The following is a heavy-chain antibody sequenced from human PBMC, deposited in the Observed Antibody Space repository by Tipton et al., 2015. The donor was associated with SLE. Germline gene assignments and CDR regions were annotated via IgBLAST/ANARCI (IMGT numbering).Heavy chain of an antibody. V-gene: IGHV3-69-1*01. Sequence: SLRLSCAASGFTFNDFRMNWVRQAPGKGLEWVSVISGGGIKYYADSVKGRFTISRDNAKNSLYLQMNSLRAEDTAVYYCARDLTTVTSEYFDYWGQGTLVTVSS. D-gene: IGHD4-17*01. J-gene: IGHJ4*02. CDR1: GFTFNDFR. CDR2: ISGGGIK. CDR3: ARDLTTVTSEYFDY.